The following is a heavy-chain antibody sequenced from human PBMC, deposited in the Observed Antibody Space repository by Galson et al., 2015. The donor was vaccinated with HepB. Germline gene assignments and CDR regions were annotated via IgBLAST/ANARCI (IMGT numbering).Heavy chain of an antibody. D-gene: IGHD1-26*01. Sequence: CAISGDSVSSHSAVWNWIRQSPSRGLEWLGRTYYRSKWYNDCALSVNSRITINPDTSKNQFSLQLNSVTPEDTAVYYCARASVGATANFNYWGQGTLVTVSS. J-gene: IGHJ4*02. CDR1: GDSVSSHSAV. V-gene: IGHV6-1*01. CDR3: ARASVGATANFNY. CDR2: TYYRSKWYN.